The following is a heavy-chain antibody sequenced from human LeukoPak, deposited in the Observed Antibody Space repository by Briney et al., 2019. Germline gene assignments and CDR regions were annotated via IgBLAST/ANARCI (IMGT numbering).Heavy chain of an antibody. CDR3: AREYSYGYNYFDY. CDR1: GGSISSYY. CDR2: IYYSGST. Sequence: PSETLSLTCTVSGGSISSYYWSWIRQPPGKGLEWIGYIYYSGSTNYNPSLKSRVTISVDTSKNQFSLKLSSVTAADTAVYYCAREYSYGYNYFDYWGQGTLVTVSS. D-gene: IGHD5-18*01. V-gene: IGHV4-59*01. J-gene: IGHJ4*02.